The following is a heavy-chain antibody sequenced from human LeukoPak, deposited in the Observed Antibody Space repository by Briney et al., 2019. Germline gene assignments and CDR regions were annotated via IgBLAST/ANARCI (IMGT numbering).Heavy chain of an antibody. V-gene: IGHV4-59*13. CDR2: MYYGGSP. CDR3: VTGRYSYGWYDH. CDR1: GGSISSFY. D-gene: IGHD1-26*01. J-gene: IGHJ5*02. Sequence: SETLSLTCTVSGGSISSFYWSWLRQPPGKGLEWIGYMYYGGSPNYNPSLKSRVITSLDTSKKQFSLKLNSVTTADTAVYYCVTGRYSYGWYDHWGQGSLVIVSS.